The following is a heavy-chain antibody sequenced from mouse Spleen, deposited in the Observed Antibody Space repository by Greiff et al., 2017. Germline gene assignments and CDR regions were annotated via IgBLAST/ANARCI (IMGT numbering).Heavy chain of an antibody. Sequence: EVKLVESGGGLVTPGGSLKLSCAASGFTLSSYAMSWVRQTPEKRLEWVAAINSNGGSTYYPDTVKDRFTISRDNAKNTLYLQMSSLRSEDTALYYCARQGYSYYSYYAMDYWGQGASGTGSS. CDR3: ARQGYSYYSYYAMDY. V-gene: IGHV5-6-2*01. J-gene: IGHJ4*01. CDR2: INSNGGST. D-gene: IGHD2-12*01. CDR1: GFTLSSYA.